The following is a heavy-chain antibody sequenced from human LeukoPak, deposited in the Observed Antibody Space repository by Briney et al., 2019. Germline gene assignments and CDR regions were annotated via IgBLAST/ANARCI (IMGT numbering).Heavy chain of an antibody. J-gene: IGHJ6*03. CDR1: GFTFSSYS. V-gene: IGHV3-21*01. D-gene: IGHD3-22*01. Sequence: GGSLRLSCAASGFTFSSYSMNWVRQAPGKGLDWVSSISSSSSYIYYADSVKGRFTISRDNAKNSLYLQMNSLRAEDTAVYYCARVGSGRVVVITTTYYYYYMDVWGKGTTVTVSS. CDR3: ARVGSGRVVVITTTYYYYYMDV. CDR2: ISSSSSYI.